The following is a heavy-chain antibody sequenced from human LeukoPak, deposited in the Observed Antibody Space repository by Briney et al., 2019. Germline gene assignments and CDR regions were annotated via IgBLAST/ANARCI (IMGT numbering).Heavy chain of an antibody. V-gene: IGHV5-51*01. CDR1: GYSFSSYW. D-gene: IGHD3-10*01. J-gene: IGHJ5*02. Sequence: GESLKISCKGSGYSFSSYWIGWVRQIPGKGLEWMGIIYPGDSDTRYSPSFQGQVTISADKSISTAYLQWSSLKASDTAMYYWPRHQYYGSGSYRGFDPWGQGTLVTVSS. CDR3: PRHQYYGSGSYRGFDP. CDR2: IYPGDSDT.